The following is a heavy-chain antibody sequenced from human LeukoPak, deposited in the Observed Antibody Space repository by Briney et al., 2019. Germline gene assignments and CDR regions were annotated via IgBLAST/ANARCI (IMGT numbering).Heavy chain of an antibody. CDR1: GGSISSYY. D-gene: IGHD6-19*01. J-gene: IGHJ4*02. Sequence: SETLSSTCTVSGGSISSYYWSWIRQPAGKGLEWIGRIYTSGSTNYNPSLKSRVTISVDKSKNQFSLKLSSVTAADTAVYYCAREGSGWYRKDFDYWGQGTLVSVSS. V-gene: IGHV4-4*07. CDR2: IYTSGST. CDR3: AREGSGWYRKDFDY.